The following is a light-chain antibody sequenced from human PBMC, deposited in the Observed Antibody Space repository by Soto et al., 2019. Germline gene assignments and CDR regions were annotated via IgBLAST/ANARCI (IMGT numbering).Light chain of an antibody. CDR3: QQSYFIPWT. V-gene: IGKV1-39*01. Sequence: DIQMTQSPSSLSASVGDRVSITCRASQSINTYLNWYQQKPGKDPKLLIFGSYHLQSGVPPRFSGSGSGTDFTLIISSLQPEDFATYFCQQSYFIPWTFGHGTKVDLK. CDR2: GSY. J-gene: IGKJ1*01. CDR1: QSINTY.